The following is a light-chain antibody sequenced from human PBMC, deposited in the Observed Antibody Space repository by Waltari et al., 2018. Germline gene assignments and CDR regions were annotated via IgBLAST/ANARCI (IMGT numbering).Light chain of an antibody. V-gene: IGLV2-23*02. J-gene: IGLJ1*01. CDR3: CSFAGDGIYV. Sequence: QSALTQPASVSGSPGQSITISCTAVNSNVDILHLVSWYQHHPGRNPRLLIYDISQRPSGISTRFSGSTSGNTASLTISGLQPEDEADYFCCSFAGDGIYVFGSGTQVSVL. CDR1: NSNVDILHL. CDR2: DIS.